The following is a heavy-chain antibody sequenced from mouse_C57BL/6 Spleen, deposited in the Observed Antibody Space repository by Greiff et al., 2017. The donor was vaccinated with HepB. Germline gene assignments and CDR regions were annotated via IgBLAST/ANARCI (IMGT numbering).Heavy chain of an antibody. V-gene: IGHV1-52*01. D-gene: IGHD1-1*01. CDR2: IDPSDSET. J-gene: IGHJ2*01. CDR3: AREGFITTVVANFDY. CDR1: GYTFTSYW. Sequence: QVQLQQPGAELVRPGSSVKLSCKASGYTFTSYWMHWVKQRPIQGLEWIGNIDPSDSETHYNQKFKDKATLTVDKSSSTAYMQLSSLTSEDSAVYYCAREGFITTVVANFDYWGQGTTLTVSS.